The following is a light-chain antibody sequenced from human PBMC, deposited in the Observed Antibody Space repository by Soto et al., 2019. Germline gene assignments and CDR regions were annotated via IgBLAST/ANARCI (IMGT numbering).Light chain of an antibody. Sequence: EIVLTQSPATLSLSPGERATLSCRASQSVSSYLAWYQQKPGQAPRLLIYDASSRVTGIQARFSGSGSGTEFTLTISSLQSEDFAVYSCQQYDNWPTFGQGTKVDIK. J-gene: IGKJ1*01. CDR1: QSVSSY. CDR3: QQYDNWPT. CDR2: DAS. V-gene: IGKV3-15*01.